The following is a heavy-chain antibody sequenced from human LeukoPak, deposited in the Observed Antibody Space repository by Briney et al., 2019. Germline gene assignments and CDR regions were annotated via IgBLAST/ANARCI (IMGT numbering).Heavy chain of an antibody. D-gene: IGHD4-11*01. Sequence: ASVKVSCKASGYTFTSYGISWVRQAPGQGLEWMGWISAYNGNTNYAQKLQGRVTMTTDTSTSTAYMELRSLRSDDTAVYYCARVPTVTVTYYMDVWGQGTTVTVSS. V-gene: IGHV1-18*01. CDR3: ARVPTVTVTYYMDV. CDR1: GYTFTSYG. CDR2: ISAYNGNT. J-gene: IGHJ6*03.